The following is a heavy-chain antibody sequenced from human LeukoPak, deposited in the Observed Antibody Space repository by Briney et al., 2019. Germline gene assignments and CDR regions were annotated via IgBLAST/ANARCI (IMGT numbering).Heavy chain of an antibody. J-gene: IGHJ3*02. CDR1: GGSFSSYY. CDR2: IYYSGST. Sequence: SETLSLTCTVSGGSFSSYYWNWVRQPPGEGLEWIGFIYYSGSTNYNSSLKSRVTISVDTSKNQFSLKLSSVTAADTAVYYCARGGTRVSTYGAFDIWGQGTMVTVSS. V-gene: IGHV4-59*01. CDR3: ARGGTRVSTYGAFDI. D-gene: IGHD5/OR15-5a*01.